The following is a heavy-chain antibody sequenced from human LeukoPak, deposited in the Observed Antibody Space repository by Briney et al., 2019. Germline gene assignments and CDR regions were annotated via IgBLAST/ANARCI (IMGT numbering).Heavy chain of an antibody. J-gene: IGHJ6*03. D-gene: IGHD5-12*01. CDR3: ARVSVATMGVYYYYMDV. Sequence: GGSLRLSCAASGFTFSSYAMHWVRQAPGKGLEWVAVISYDGSNKYYADSVKGRFTISRDNSKNTLYLQMNSLRAEDTAVYYCARVSVATMGVYYYYMDVWGKGTTVTVSS. CDR2: ISYDGSNK. V-gene: IGHV3-30*04. CDR1: GFTFSSYA.